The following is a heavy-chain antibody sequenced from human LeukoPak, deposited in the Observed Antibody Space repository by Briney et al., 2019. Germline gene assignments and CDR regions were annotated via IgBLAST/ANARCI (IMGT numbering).Heavy chain of an antibody. CDR2: INPNSGGT. Sequence: ASVTVSCTASGYTFTGYYMHWVRQAPGQGLEWMGWINPNSGGTNYAQKFQGRVTMTRGTSISTAYMELSRLRSDDTAVYYCARGFGELLSYFDYWGQGTLVTVSS. CDR1: GYTFTGYY. V-gene: IGHV1-2*02. J-gene: IGHJ4*02. D-gene: IGHD3-10*01. CDR3: ARGFGELLSYFDY.